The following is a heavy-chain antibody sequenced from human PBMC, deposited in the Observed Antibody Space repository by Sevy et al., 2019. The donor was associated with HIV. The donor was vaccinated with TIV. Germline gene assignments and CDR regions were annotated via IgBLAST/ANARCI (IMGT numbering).Heavy chain of an antibody. Sequence: GGSLRLSCAASGFTFSSNSMNWVRQAPGKGLEWISYISSSSSVSYAASVMGRFTISRDNAKNSLYLQMNSLRAEDTALYYCARIGSGNYRYDEHWGQGTLVTVSS. CDR3: ARIGSGNYRYDEH. V-gene: IGHV3-48*01. CDR1: GFTFSSNS. D-gene: IGHD3-10*01. J-gene: IGHJ4*02. CDR2: ISSSSSV.